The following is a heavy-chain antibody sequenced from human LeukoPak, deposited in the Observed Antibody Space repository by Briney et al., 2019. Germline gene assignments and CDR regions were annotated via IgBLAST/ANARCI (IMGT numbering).Heavy chain of an antibody. CDR2: INPSSGGT. Sequence: ASVKVSCKASGSTFTDYNVHWVRQAPRQGLEWMGWINPSSGGTNYAQKFQGRVTMTRDTSISTVYMELSRLRSDDTAVYYCARVSLWFGRGHYYYMDVWGKGTTVTVSS. D-gene: IGHD3-10*01. CDR3: ARVSLWFGRGHYYYMDV. J-gene: IGHJ6*03. CDR1: GSTFTDYN. V-gene: IGHV1-2*02.